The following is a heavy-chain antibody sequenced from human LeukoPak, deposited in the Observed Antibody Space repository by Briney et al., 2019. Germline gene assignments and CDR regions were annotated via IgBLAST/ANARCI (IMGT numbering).Heavy chain of an antibody. CDR3: AREFYDFWSGYCLDY. Sequence: GGSLRLSCAASGFTFSSYSMNWVRQAPGKGLEWVSSISSSSSYIYYADSVKGRFTISRDNAKNSLYLQMNSLRADDTAVYYCAREFYDFWSGYCLDYWGQGTLVTVSS. J-gene: IGHJ4*02. CDR2: ISSSSSYI. CDR1: GFTFSSYS. D-gene: IGHD3-3*01. V-gene: IGHV3-21*04.